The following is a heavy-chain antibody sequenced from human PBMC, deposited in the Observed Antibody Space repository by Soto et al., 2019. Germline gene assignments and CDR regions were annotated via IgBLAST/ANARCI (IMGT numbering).Heavy chain of an antibody. CDR3: AKDLLPNTVTTCGS. CDR1: GFTFDSHG. Sequence: QVQLVESGGGAVQPGRSLRLSCAASGFTFDSHGMHWVRQAPGKGLEGVAVISSDGNNKYYADSVKGRFTISRDNFNNKLYLQMSSLRAEDTAVYYCAKDLLPNTVTTCGSWGQGTLVTVSS. D-gene: IGHD4-17*01. V-gene: IGHV3-30*18. CDR2: ISSDGNNK. J-gene: IGHJ5*02.